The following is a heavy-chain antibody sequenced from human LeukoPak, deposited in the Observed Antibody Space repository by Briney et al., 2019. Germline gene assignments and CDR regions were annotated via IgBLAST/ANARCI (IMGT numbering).Heavy chain of an antibody. CDR3: ARGRRDGYNLGY. D-gene: IGHD5-24*01. Sequence: ASLKVSCKASGYTFTGYYMHWVRQVPGQGLEWMGWINPNSGGTNYAQKFQGRVTMTRDTSISTAYMELSRLRSDDTAVYYCARGRRDGYNLGYWGQGTLVTVSS. CDR1: GYTFTGYY. CDR2: INPNSGGT. J-gene: IGHJ4*02. V-gene: IGHV1-2*02.